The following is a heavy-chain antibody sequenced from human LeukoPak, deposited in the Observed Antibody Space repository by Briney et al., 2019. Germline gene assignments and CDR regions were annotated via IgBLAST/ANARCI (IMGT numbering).Heavy chain of an antibody. J-gene: IGHJ1*01. CDR3: AREIVGATTKYFQH. V-gene: IGHV3-74*01. D-gene: IGHD1-26*01. CDR1: GFTFSSYW. CDR2: INSDGSST. Sequence: GGSLRLSCAASGFTFSSYWMHWVRQAPGKGLVWVSRINSDGSSTSYADSVKGRFTISRDNAKNSLYLQMNSLRAEDTAVYYCAREIVGATTKYFQHWGQGTLVTVSS.